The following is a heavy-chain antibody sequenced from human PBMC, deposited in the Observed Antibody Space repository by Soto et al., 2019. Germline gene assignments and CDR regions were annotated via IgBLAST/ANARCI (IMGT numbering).Heavy chain of an antibody. CDR3: AISTRWGYYGMDV. CDR2: ISGSGSST. D-gene: IGHD2-2*01. V-gene: IGHV3-23*01. Sequence: EVQLLESGGGLIQPGGSLRLSCAASIFTIDSYAMSWVRQAPGKGLEWVSSISGSGSSTYYADSVKGRVTISKDNSRNRLFLQMNSLRAGDTAVYYCAISTRWGYYGMDVWGQGTTVTVSS. J-gene: IGHJ6*02. CDR1: IFTIDSYA.